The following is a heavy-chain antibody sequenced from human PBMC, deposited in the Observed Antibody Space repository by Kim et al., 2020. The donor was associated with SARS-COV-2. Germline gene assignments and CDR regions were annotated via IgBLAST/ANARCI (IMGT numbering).Heavy chain of an antibody. CDR2: IYYSGST. CDR3: ARDQIGGGWAPHWWFDP. J-gene: IGHJ5*02. CDR1: GGSISSGGYY. D-gene: IGHD6-19*01. V-gene: IGHV4-31*03. Sequence: SDTLSLTCTVSGGSISSGGYYWSWIRQHPGKGLEWIGYIYYSGSTYYNPSLKSRVTISVDTSKNQFSLKLSSVTAADTAVYYCARDQIGGGWAPHWWFDPWGQGTLVTVSS.